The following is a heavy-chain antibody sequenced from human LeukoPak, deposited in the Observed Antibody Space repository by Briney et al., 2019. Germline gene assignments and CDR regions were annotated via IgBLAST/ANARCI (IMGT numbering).Heavy chain of an antibody. Sequence: ASLKVSCKTSGYSFSTFDINWVRQATGQGLEGMGWMNPNSGNTNYEQKFQGRLTMTRDTSISTAYMELSSLRSEDTAVYYCARGGILVQGVTILYGMDVWGQGTTVTVSS. CDR2: MNPNSGNT. D-gene: IGHD3-10*01. J-gene: IGHJ6*02. CDR1: GYSFSTFD. V-gene: IGHV1-8*01. CDR3: ARGGILVQGVTILYGMDV.